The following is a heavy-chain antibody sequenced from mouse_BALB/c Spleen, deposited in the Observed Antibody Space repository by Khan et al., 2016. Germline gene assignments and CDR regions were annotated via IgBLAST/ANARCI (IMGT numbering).Heavy chain of an antibody. Sequence: EVELVESGGDLVKPGGSLKLSCAASGFTFSNYGMSWVRQTPDKRLEWVATISSGGSYTYYPDSVKGRFTISRDNAKNTLYLQMSSLKSEDTAMFYCASGVYYGSSYKYAMDYWGPGTSVTVSS. CDR3: ASGVYYGSSYKYAMDY. D-gene: IGHD1-1*01. CDR1: GFTFSNYG. J-gene: IGHJ4*01. V-gene: IGHV5-6*01. CDR2: ISSGGSYT.